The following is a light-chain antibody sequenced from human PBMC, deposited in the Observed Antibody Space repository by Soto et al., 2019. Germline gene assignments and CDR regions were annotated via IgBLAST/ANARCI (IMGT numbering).Light chain of an antibody. J-gene: IGLJ1*01. V-gene: IGLV2-14*01. CDR2: EVS. CDR3: GSWDSSLSAYV. Sequence: QSALTQPASVSGSPGQSITISCTGTSSDVGGHKYVSWYQQHPGKAPKLVIYEVSSRPSGIPDRFSGSKSGTSATLGITGFQTGDEADYYCGSWDSSLSAYVFGTGTKLTVL. CDR1: SSDVGGHKY.